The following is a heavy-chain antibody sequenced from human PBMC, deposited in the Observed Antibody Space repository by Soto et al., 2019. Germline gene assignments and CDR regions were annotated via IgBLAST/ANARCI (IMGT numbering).Heavy chain of an antibody. V-gene: IGHV5-51*01. CDR3: ARHQRDDASRKIDC. Sequence: PGESLKISCQGSGYSFTGSWIGWVRQMPGKGLEWMGIINPADSDIKYSPSFQGQVTISADKSIGTAYLQWSSLKASDTAMYYCARHQRDDASRKIDCWGQGTLVTVSS. CDR1: GYSFTGSW. CDR2: INPADSDI. D-gene: IGHD3-16*01. J-gene: IGHJ4*02.